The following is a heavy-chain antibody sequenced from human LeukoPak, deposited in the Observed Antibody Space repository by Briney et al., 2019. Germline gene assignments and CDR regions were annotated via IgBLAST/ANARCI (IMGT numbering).Heavy chain of an antibody. J-gene: IGHJ4*02. V-gene: IGHV3-21*01. CDR2: ISSSSRYI. D-gene: IGHD1-26*01. Sequence: SGGSLRLSCAASGFTFCDYSMNWVRQAPGKGLEWVSSISSSSRYISYADSVKGRFTISRDNAKNSLYLQMNSLRAEDTAVYYCARLGVGGSYSGIYCFNYWGQGTLVTVSS. CDR1: GFTFCDYS. CDR3: ARLGVGGSYSGIYCFNY.